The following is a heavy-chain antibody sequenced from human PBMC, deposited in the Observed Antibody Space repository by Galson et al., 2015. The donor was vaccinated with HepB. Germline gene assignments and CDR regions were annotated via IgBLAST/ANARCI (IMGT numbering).Heavy chain of an antibody. J-gene: IGHJ6*03. CDR1: GYTFTDYV. V-gene: IGHV7-4-1*02. D-gene: IGHD3-3*01. Sequence: SVKVSCKASGYTFTDYVVNWVRQAPGQGLGWMGWMNTNTGKPTYAPGFAGRFVFSLDTSVTTAYLQISSLETDDTAVYYCARSPLRFLDWLPYYDYYYMDVWGDGTTVTVSS. CDR2: MNTNTGKP. CDR3: ARSPLRFLDWLPYYDYYYMDV.